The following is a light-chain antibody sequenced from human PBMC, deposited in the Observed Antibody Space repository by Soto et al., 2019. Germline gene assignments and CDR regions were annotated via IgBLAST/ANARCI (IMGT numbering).Light chain of an antibody. CDR2: GAS. V-gene: IGKV3-15*01. CDR1: QSVSSH. Sequence: EKVMTQSPATLSVSPGERATLSCRASQSVSSHLAWYQQKPGQDPRLLIYGASTRTTGIPARFSGSGSGTEFTLTISSLQSEDSTVYYCQQYSSWPRTFAGGTKLQIK. J-gene: IGKJ4*01. CDR3: QQYSSWPRT.